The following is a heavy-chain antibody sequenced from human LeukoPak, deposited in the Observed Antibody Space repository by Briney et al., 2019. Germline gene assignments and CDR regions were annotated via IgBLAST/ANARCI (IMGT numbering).Heavy chain of an antibody. Sequence: GGSVRLSCAASGFTFSSYSMNWVRQAPGKGLKWVSYISSSSSTIYYADSVKGRFTISRDNAKNSLYLQMNSLRAEDTAVYYCARLTTYDFSRLWSEGTLVTVSS. CDR2: ISSSSSTI. J-gene: IGHJ4*02. CDR1: GFTFSSYS. CDR3: ARLTTYDFSRL. V-gene: IGHV3-48*01. D-gene: IGHD3-3*01.